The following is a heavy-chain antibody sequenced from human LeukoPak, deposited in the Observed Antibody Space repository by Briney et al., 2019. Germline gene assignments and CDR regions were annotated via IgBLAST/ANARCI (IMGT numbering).Heavy chain of an antibody. J-gene: IGHJ5*02. V-gene: IGHV1-46*01. Sequence: VSVKVSCKPSGYTFTTYYMHWVRQAPGQGLEWMGIINPSGGTTSYAQKFQGRVTMTRDTSTSTVYMELSSLTSEDTAVYYCARDLRSWFDPWGQGTLVIVSS. CDR1: GYTFTTYY. CDR3: ARDLRSWFDP. CDR2: INPSGGTT.